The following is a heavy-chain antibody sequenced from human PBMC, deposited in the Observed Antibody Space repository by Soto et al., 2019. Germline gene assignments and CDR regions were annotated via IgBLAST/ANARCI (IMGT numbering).Heavy chain of an antibody. D-gene: IGHD3-22*01. Sequence: SGPTLVNPTETLTLTCTVSGFSLSNARMGVSWIRQPPGKALEWLAHIFSNDEKSYSTSLKSRLTISKDTSKSQVVLTMTNMDPVDTATYYCARAATYYYDSSGYYFDYWGQGTLVTVSS. J-gene: IGHJ4*02. CDR1: GFSLSNARMG. CDR2: IFSNDEK. CDR3: ARAATYYYDSSGYYFDY. V-gene: IGHV2-26*01.